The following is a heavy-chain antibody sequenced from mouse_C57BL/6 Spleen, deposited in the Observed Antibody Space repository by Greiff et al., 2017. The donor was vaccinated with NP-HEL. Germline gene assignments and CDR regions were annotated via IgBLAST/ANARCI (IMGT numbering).Heavy chain of an antibody. J-gene: IGHJ2*01. D-gene: IGHD2-4*01. CDR1: GYAFSSSW. V-gene: IGHV1-82*01. CDR3: ARENDYDVSYFDY. Sequence: QVQLQQSGPELVKPGASVKISCKASGYAFSSSWMNWVKQRPGKGLEWIGRIYPGDGDTNYNGKFKGKATLTADKSSSTAYMQLSSLTSEDSAVYFCARENDYDVSYFDYWGQGTTVTVSS. CDR2: IYPGDGDT.